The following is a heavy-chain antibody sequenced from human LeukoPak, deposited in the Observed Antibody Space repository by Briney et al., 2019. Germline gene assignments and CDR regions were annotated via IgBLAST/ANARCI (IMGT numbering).Heavy chain of an antibody. D-gene: IGHD1-26*01. CDR1: GFTVSNNF. J-gene: IGHJ4*02. CDR3: ARSLIPQVGALHY. Sequence: HPGGSLRLSCAASGFTVSNNFMNWVRQAPGRGLEWVSVIHSGGTTYYADSVKGRFTISRDNSKNTLYLQMNSLRAEDTAVYYCARSLIPQVGALHYWGQGTLVTVSS. V-gene: IGHV3-66*01. CDR2: IHSGGTT.